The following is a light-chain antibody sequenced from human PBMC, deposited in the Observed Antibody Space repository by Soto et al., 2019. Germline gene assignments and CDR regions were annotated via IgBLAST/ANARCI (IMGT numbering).Light chain of an antibody. Sequence: SALTQPPSVSAAPGQKVTISCSGSSSNIGGNSVSWYQQLPGTAPKLLIYDDNKRPSGIPDRFSGSKSGTSATLGITGFQTGDEADYYCATWDGSLPGEVFGGGTQLTVL. CDR3: ATWDGSLPGEV. V-gene: IGLV1-51*01. J-gene: IGLJ2*01. CDR2: DDN. CDR1: SSNIGGNS.